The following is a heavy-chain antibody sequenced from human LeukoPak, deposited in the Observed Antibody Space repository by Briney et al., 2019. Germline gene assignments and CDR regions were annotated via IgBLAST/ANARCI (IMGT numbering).Heavy chain of an antibody. CDR3: ARARASGRSGFDY. J-gene: IGHJ4*02. V-gene: IGHV3-74*01. Sequence: VRXAPGKGXVWVXHINSDGSSTSYADSVKGRFTISRDNAKNSLDLQMNSLRDEDTAVYYCARARASGRSGFDYWGQGTLVTVSS. CDR2: INSDGSST. D-gene: IGHD2-15*01.